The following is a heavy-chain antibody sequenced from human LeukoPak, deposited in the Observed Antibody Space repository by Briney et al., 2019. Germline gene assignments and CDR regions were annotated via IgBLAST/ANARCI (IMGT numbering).Heavy chain of an antibody. CDR2: IYPGDSDT. J-gene: IGHJ4*02. D-gene: IGHD2-21*02. CDR3: ARQAYCGGDCYPGDFDY. CDR1: GYIFTSYW. Sequence: LGESLKISCEGSGYIFTSYWIGWVRQMPGKGLEWMGIIYPGDSDTSYRPSFRGEATISADKSISTAYLQWSSLKASDTAMYYCARQAYCGGDCYPGDFDYWGQGTLVTVSS. V-gene: IGHV5-51*01.